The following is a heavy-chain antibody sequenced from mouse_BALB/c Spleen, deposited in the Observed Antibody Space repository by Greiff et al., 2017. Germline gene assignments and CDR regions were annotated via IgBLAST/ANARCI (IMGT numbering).Heavy chain of an antibody. D-gene: IGHD2-10*02. CDR1: GFTFSSFG. Sequence: DVKLVESGGGLVQPGGSRKLSCAASGFTFSSFGMHWVRQAPEKGLEWVAYISSGSSTIYYADTVKGRFTISRDNPKNTLFLQMTSLRSEDTAMYYCASQYGNFLYAMDYWGQGTSVTVSS. V-gene: IGHV5-17*02. J-gene: IGHJ4*01. CDR3: ASQYGNFLYAMDY. CDR2: ISSGSSTI.